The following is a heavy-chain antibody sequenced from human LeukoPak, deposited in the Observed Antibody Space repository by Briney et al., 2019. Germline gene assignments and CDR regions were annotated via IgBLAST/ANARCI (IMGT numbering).Heavy chain of an antibody. J-gene: IGHJ4*02. CDR3: ARGFYGSGSQFDY. D-gene: IGHD3-10*01. V-gene: IGHV4-30-2*01. CDR2: IFHTGHT. Sequence: PSQTLSLTCAVFGGSISSGDYPWSWIRQPPGKGLEWIGYIFHTGHTSYNPSLKSRVTISVDMSKNQLSLKLSSATAADTAVYYCARGFYGSGSQFDYWGQGTLVTVSS. CDR1: GGSISSGDYP.